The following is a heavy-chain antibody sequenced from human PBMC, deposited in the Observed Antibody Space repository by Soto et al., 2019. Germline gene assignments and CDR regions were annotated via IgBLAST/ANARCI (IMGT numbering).Heavy chain of an antibody. Sequence: ASVKVSCKASGGTFSSYTISWVRQAPGQGLEWMGGIIPIFGTADYAQKFQGRVTITADESTSTAYMELSSLRSEDTAVYYCASVETQRYYYGMDVWGQGTTVTVSS. J-gene: IGHJ6*02. CDR1: GGTFSSYT. V-gene: IGHV1-69*13. CDR2: IIPIFGTA. CDR3: ASVETQRYYYGMDV. D-gene: IGHD2-15*01.